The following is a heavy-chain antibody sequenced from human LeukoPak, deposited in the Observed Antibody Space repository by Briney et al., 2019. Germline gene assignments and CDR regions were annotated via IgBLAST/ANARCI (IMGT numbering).Heavy chain of an antibody. Sequence: GGSLRLSCAASGFTFDDYAMHWVRQAPGKGLEWVSLISGDGGSTYYADSVKGRFTISRDNSKKTLYLQMNSLRAEDTAVYYCAKDIRYSNYDLINYFDYWGQGTLVTVSS. J-gene: IGHJ4*02. V-gene: IGHV3-43*02. CDR3: AKDIRYSNYDLINYFDY. CDR1: GFTFDDYA. D-gene: IGHD4-11*01. CDR2: ISGDGGST.